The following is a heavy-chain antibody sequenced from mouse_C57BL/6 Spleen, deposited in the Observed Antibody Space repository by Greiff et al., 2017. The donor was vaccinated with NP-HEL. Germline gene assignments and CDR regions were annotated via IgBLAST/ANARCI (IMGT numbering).Heavy chain of an antibody. D-gene: IGHD4-1*01. CDR2: ISYDGSN. Sequence: EVQVVESGPGLVKPSQSLSLSCSVTGYSITSGYYWNWIRQFPGNKLEWMGYISYDGSNNYNPSLKNRISITRDTSKNQCFLKLNSVTTEDTATYYCAREGTKWDVGYFDVWGTGTTVTVSS. V-gene: IGHV3-6*01. J-gene: IGHJ1*03. CDR1: GYSITSGYY. CDR3: AREGTKWDVGYFDV.